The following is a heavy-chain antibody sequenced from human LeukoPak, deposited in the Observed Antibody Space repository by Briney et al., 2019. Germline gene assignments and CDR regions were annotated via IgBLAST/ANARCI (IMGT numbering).Heavy chain of an antibody. J-gene: IGHJ3*02. V-gene: IGHV3-30*18. CDR1: GFTFSSYG. Sequence: GGSLRLSCAASGFTFSSYGMHWVRQAPGKGLEWVAAISFHGREKYSADSVKGRFTISRDSSDKTLYLQMNSLRAEDTAIYYCAKVPGLGVFVWLSGAFDSWGQGTMVTVSS. CDR3: AKVPGLGVFVWLSGAFDS. D-gene: IGHD3-9*01. CDR2: ISFHGREK.